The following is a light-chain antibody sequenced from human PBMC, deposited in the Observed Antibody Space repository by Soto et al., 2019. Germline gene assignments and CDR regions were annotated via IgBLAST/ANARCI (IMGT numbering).Light chain of an antibody. Sequence: ESMLTQSPGTLSLSPGERATLSCRASQRVSTKYLTWYQQKPGQAPRLLIYGASIRATGIPDRFSGSVSGTDFTLTISRLEPEDFAVYYCQQFGDSPPAFTFGQGTNLEI. CDR3: QQFGDSPPAFT. V-gene: IGKV3-20*01. CDR2: GAS. J-gene: IGKJ2*01. CDR1: QRVSTKY.